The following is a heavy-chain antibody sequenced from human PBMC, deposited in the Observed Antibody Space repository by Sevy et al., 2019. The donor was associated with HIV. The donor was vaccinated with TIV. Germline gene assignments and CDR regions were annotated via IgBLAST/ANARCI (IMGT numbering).Heavy chain of an antibody. Sequence: ASVKVSCKASGYTFNSYVITWVRQAPGQGLEWMGKISGYNGDTKYGQKFQGRVTMTTDPSTSTAYMELRSLKSDEPAVYYCARAPSGSQGPGQYFQHWGQGTLVTVSS. D-gene: IGHD1-26*01. CDR3: ARAPSGSQGPGQYFQH. CDR1: GYTFNSYV. CDR2: ISGYNGDT. J-gene: IGHJ1*01. V-gene: IGHV1-18*01.